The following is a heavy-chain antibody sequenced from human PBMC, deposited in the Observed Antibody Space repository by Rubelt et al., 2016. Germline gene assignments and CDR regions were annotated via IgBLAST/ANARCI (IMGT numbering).Heavy chain of an antibody. CDR3: ARVESVGPTYAFDI. V-gene: IGHV4-4*02. CDR2: IYHSGST. D-gene: IGHD2-15*01. Sequence: VRQPPGKGLEWIGEIYHSGSTNYNPSLKSRVTISVDTSKNQFSLKLSSVTAADTAVYYCARVESVGPTYAFDIWGQGTMVTVSS. J-gene: IGHJ3*02.